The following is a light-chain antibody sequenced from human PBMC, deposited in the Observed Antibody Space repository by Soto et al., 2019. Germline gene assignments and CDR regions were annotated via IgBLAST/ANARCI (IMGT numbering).Light chain of an antibody. CDR2: EVS. J-gene: IGLJ2*01. CDR1: SSDVGGYNY. V-gene: IGLV2-14*01. CDR3: SSYTSSSTLVV. Sequence: QSALTQPASVSGSPGQSITISCTGTSSDVGGYNYVSWYQQHPGNAPKLMIYEVSNRPSGVSNRFSGSKSGNTASLTISVLQAEDEADYYSSSYTSSSTLVVFGGGTKLTAL.